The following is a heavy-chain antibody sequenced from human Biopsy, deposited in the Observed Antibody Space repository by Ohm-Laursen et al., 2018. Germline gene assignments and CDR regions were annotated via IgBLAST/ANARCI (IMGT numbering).Heavy chain of an antibody. V-gene: IGHV4-59*08. Sequence: SDTLSLTCAVSVGSISSFYWTWIRQPPGKGPEWIGDISDSGSTNYKPSLKSRVIISVDTSKDQFSLNLSSVTAADTAVYYCARRGSGGRSFDHWGQGTLVTVSS. CDR1: VGSISSFY. CDR2: ISDSGST. J-gene: IGHJ4*02. CDR3: ARRGSGGRSFDH. D-gene: IGHD2-15*01.